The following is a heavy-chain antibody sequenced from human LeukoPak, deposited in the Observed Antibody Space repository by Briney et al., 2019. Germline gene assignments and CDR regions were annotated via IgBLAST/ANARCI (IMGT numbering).Heavy chain of an antibody. CDR1: GFIFSTCA. Sequence: GGSLRLSCTASGFIFSTCAMSWVRQAPGKGLEWVSAISGSGGTTYYADSVKGRFTISRDNSKNSLYLQMNSLRAEDTAVYYCAKAPWRDSSAYWYFGLWGRGTLVTVSS. V-gene: IGHV3-23*01. CDR2: ISGSGGTT. CDR3: AKAPWRDSSAYWYFGL. D-gene: IGHD3-22*01. J-gene: IGHJ2*01.